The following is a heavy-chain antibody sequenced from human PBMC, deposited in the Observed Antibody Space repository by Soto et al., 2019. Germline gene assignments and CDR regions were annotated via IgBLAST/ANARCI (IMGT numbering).Heavy chain of an antibody. CDR3: TAPGLP. CDR2: VKTKADGGTT. D-gene: IGHD1-26*01. Sequence: EVQLVESGGGLVKPGGSLRLSCAASGFTFSDAWMNWVRQAPGKGLEWVGHVKTKADGGTTDYAAFVNSRFTISRDDSTNSVFHHRTNLKPGDTPLYFGTAPGLPGGQGPLFTVSS. CDR1: GFTFSDAW. J-gene: IGHJ5*02. V-gene: IGHV3-15*07.